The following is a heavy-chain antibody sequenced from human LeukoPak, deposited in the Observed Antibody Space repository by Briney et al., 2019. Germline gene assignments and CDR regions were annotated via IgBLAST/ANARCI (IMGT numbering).Heavy chain of an antibody. Sequence: PGGSLRLSCAASGFTFSSYCMHWVRQAPGKGLEWVAVISYDGSNKYYADSVKGRFTISRDNSKNTLYLQMNSLRAEDTAVYYCAKGLGYSGQDPNYWGQGTLVTVSS. J-gene: IGHJ4*02. CDR2: ISYDGSNK. D-gene: IGHD5-12*01. V-gene: IGHV3-30*18. CDR3: AKGLGYSGQDPNY. CDR1: GFTFSSYC.